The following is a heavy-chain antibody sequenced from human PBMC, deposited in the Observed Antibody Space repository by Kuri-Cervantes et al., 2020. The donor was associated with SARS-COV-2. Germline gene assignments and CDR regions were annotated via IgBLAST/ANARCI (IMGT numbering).Heavy chain of an antibody. CDR2: IYTSGST. CDR1: GGSISTYY. V-gene: IGHV4-4*07. Sequence: SETLSTTLTVSGGSISTYYWSWIRQPAGKGLEWIGRIYTSGSTNYHPALKSRVTKSVDRSKNQFSLKLSSVTAADTAVYYFARDRDCYYDFPFDYWGQGTLVTVSS. D-gene: IGHD3-22*01. J-gene: IGHJ4*02. CDR3: ARDRDCYYDFPFDY.